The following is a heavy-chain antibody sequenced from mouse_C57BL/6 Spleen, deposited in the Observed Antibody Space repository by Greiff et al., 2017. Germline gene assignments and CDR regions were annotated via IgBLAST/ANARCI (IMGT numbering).Heavy chain of an antibody. Sequence: ESGPGLVKPSQSLSLTCSVTGYSITSGYYWNWIRQFPGNKLEWMGYISYDGSNNYNPSLKNRISITRDTSKNQFFLKLNSVTTEDTATYYCARVSDYDSWCAYWGQGTLVTVSA. CDR1: GYSITSGYY. CDR2: ISYDGSN. CDR3: ARVSDYDSWCAY. D-gene: IGHD2-4*01. V-gene: IGHV3-6*01. J-gene: IGHJ3*01.